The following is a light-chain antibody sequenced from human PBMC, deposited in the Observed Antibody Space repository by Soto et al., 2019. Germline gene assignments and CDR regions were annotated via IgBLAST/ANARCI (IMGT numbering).Light chain of an antibody. CDR3: QQYGSSPIT. V-gene: IGKV3-20*01. J-gene: IGKJ5*01. CDR2: DAS. CDR1: QSVSNQ. Sequence: EIVLTQSPVTLSLSPGERATLSCRASQSVSNQLAWYQQKPGQAPRLLIYDASRRVTGIPARFGGSGSGTDFTLTISRLEPEDFAVYYCQQYGSSPITFGQGTRLEIK.